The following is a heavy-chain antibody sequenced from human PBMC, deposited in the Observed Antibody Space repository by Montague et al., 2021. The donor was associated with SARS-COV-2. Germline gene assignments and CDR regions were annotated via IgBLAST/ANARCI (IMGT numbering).Heavy chain of an antibody. D-gene: IGHD3-10*01. CDR2: ISRSGDSS. CDR3: SRGGGMIRGVVDF. CDR1: GFTSDDYG. Sequence: SLRLSCAVSGFTSDDYGMSWVRQVPGKGLEWVSGISRSGDSSAYGDSVKGRFTISRDNAKNSLYLQMNSLRVEDTAFYHCSRGGGMIRGVVDFWGQGILVTVSS. V-gene: IGHV3-20*01. J-gene: IGHJ4*02.